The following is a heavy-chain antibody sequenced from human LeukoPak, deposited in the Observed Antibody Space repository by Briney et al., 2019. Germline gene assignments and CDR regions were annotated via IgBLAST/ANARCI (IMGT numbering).Heavy chain of an antibody. CDR2: VYSSGST. D-gene: IGHD2/OR15-2a*01. Sequence: SETLSLTCTVSGGAISGYYWSWIRQPAGKGLEWLGRVYSSGSTKYNPSLESRVTMSVDTSKNQFSLKLSSVTAADTAVYYCARAFRARYFDLWGRGTLVTVSS. CDR3: ARAFRARYFDL. J-gene: IGHJ2*01. CDR1: GGAISGYY. V-gene: IGHV4-4*07.